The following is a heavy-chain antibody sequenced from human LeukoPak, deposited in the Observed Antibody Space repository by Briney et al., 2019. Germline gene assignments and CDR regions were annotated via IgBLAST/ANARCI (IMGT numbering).Heavy chain of an antibody. CDR1: GYTFTSYD. CDR3: ARGRYCSGGSCYWYWFDP. CDR2: MNPNSGNT. J-gene: IGHJ5*02. Sequence: ASVKVSCKASGYTFTSYDINWVRQATGQGLEWMGWMNPNSGNTGYAQKFQGRVTMTRNTSISTAYMELSSLRSEDTAVYYCARGRYCSGGSCYWYWFDPWGQGTLVTVSS. V-gene: IGHV1-8*01. D-gene: IGHD2-15*01.